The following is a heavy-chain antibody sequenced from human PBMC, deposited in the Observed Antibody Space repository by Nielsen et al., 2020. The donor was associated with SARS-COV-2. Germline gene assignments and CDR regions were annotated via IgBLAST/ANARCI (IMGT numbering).Heavy chain of an antibody. CDR1: GFTVSRYN. CDR2: IYSDGST. Sequence: GESLKISCAAPGFTVSRYNMNWVRQAPGRGLEWVSIIYSDGSTYCAGSVKGRLTISRDNSKNTLYLQMNSLRAEDTAVYYCARGGGGMDVWGQGTTVTVS. CDR3: ARGGGGMDV. D-gene: IGHD3-16*01. J-gene: IGHJ6*02. V-gene: IGHV3-53*01.